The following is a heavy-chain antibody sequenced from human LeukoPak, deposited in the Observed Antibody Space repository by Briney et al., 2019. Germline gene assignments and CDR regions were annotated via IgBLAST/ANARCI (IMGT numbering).Heavy chain of an antibody. V-gene: IGHV5-51*01. CDR2: IYPGDSDT. Sequence: GESLKISCKGSGYSFTSYWIGWVRQMPGKGLEWMGIIYPGDSDTRYSPSFQGQVTISADKSISTAYLQWSSLKASDTAMYYCARTPDLIAAAGTGEGWFDPRGQGTLVTVSS. J-gene: IGHJ5*02. CDR1: GYSFTSYW. D-gene: IGHD6-13*01. CDR3: ARTPDLIAAAGTGEGWFDP.